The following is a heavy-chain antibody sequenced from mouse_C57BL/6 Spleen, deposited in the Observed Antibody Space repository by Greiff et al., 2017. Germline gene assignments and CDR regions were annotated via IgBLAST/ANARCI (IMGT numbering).Heavy chain of an antibody. V-gene: IGHV10-1*01. D-gene: IGHD2-4*01. CDR3: VMLYDYDGGYYFDY. CDR2: IRSKSNNYAT. J-gene: IGHJ2*01. Sequence: EVQRVESGGGLVQPKGSLKLSCAASGFSFNTYAMNWVRQAPGKGLEWVARIRSKSNNYATYYADSVKDRFTISRDDSESMLYLQMNNLKTEDTAMYYCVMLYDYDGGYYFDYWGQGTTLTVSS. CDR1: GFSFNTYA.